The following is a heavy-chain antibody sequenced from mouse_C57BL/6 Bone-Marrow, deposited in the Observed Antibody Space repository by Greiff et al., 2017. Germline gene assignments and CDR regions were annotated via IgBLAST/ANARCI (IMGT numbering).Heavy chain of an antibody. CDR3: TRIAY. Sequence: VQLQQSGAELVRPGASVKLSCTASGFNIKDDYMHWVKQRPEQGLEGIGWIDPENGDTESASKFQGKATITVDTSSNTAYLQLSSLTSEDTAVYYCTRIAYWGQGTLVTVSA. CDR1: GFNIKDDY. CDR2: IDPENGDT. V-gene: IGHV14-4*01. J-gene: IGHJ3*01.